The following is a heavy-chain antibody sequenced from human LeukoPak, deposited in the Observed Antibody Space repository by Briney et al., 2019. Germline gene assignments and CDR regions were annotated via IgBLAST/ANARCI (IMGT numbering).Heavy chain of an antibody. CDR1: GFTFSNYG. Sequence: GRSLRLSCAASGFTFSNYGMHWVRQAPGKGLEWVALIWYDGSNKYYADSVKGRFTISRDDSKNTLYLQMNSLRAEDTGLYYCARELPPVMKYDFDYWGQGTLVTVSS. CDR3: ARELPPVMKYDFDY. CDR2: IWYDGSNK. J-gene: IGHJ4*02. V-gene: IGHV3-33*01. D-gene: IGHD4-11*01.